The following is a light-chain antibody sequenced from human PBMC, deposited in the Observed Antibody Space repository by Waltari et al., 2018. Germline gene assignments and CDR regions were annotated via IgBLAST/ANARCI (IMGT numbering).Light chain of an antibody. V-gene: IGLV2-23*03. Sequence: QSALTQPASVSGSPGQSITISCTGTSRAIGSYNLVSCYQQHPGKAPKLLIYEGSKRPSGVSNRFSGSKSGNTASLTISGLQTEDEADYYCCSYAGSSIFVVFGGGTKLTVL. J-gene: IGLJ2*01. CDR2: EGS. CDR3: CSYAGSSIFVV. CDR1: SRAIGSYNL.